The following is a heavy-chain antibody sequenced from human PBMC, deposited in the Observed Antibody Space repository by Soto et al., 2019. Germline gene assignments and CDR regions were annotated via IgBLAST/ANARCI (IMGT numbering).Heavy chain of an antibody. CDR1: GGSISSSSYY. V-gene: IGHV4-39*01. J-gene: IGHJ4*02. CDR2: IYYSGST. Sequence: QLQLQESGPGLVKPSETLSLTCTVSGGSISSSSYYWGWIRQPPGKGLEWIGSIYYSGSTYYNPSLKSRVIISVDTSKNQFSLKLSSVTAADTAVYYCAGSSYGSGSYRFDYWGQGTLVTVSS. D-gene: IGHD3-10*01. CDR3: AGSSYGSGSYRFDY.